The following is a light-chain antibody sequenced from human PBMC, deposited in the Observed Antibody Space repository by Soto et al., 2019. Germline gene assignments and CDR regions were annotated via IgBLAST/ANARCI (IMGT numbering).Light chain of an antibody. CDR3: SSYTSSSTYV. Sequence: QSVLTQPASVSGSPGQSITISCTGTSSDVGGYNYVSWYQQHPGKAPKLMIYEVSSRPSGVSNRFSGSKSGNTASRTISGLQAEDEADYYCSSYTSSSTYVFATGTKLTVL. CDR1: SSDVGGYNY. CDR2: EVS. J-gene: IGLJ1*01. V-gene: IGLV2-14*01.